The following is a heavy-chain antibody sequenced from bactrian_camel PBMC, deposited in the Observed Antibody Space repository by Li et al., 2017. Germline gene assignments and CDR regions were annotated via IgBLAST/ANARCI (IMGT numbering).Heavy chain of an antibody. Sequence: QVQLVESGGGSVQAGGSLRLSCTASGSTYAMAWFRQAPEKEREGVAVIDSDGRPNYAASVEGRFTGSADNAKSMLYLQMNNLTPDDTAVYYCVADGGGTWYPLRYEYYHWGQGTQVTVS. CDR1: GSTYA. D-gene: IGHD6*01. CDR3: VADGGGTWYPLRYEYYH. CDR2: IDSDGRP. V-gene: IGHV3S53*01. J-gene: IGHJ4*01.